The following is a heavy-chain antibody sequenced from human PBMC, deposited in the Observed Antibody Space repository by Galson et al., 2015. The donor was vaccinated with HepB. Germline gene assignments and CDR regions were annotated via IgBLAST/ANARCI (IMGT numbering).Heavy chain of an antibody. J-gene: IGHJ6*02. CDR3: ARDLRVPAAIRTYYYYGMDV. D-gene: IGHD2-2*02. CDR1: GYTFTSYY. CDR2: INPSGGST. Sequence: SVKVSCKASGYTFTSYYMHWVRQAPGQGLEWMGIINPSGGSTSYAQKFQGRVTMTRNTSTSTVYMELSSLRSEDTAVYYCARDLRVPAAIRTYYYYGMDVWGQGTTVTVSS. V-gene: IGHV1-46*01.